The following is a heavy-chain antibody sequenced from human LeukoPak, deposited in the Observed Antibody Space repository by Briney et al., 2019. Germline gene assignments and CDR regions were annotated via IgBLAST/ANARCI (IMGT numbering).Heavy chain of an antibody. D-gene: IGHD1-7*01. CDR3: ARDYGTTGENAFDI. V-gene: IGHV1-2*02. CDR2: INGSLNDI. Sequence: ASVKVSCKASGYTFIDYYIHWLRQAPGQGLEWMGFINGSLNDIKYAQKFRSRVTLTRDTSISTAYMELRGLRSDDTAVYYCARDYGTTGENAFDIWGQGTMVTVSS. CDR1: GYTFIDYY. J-gene: IGHJ3*02.